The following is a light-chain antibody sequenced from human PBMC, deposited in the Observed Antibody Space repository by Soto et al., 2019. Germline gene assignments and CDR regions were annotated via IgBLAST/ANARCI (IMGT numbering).Light chain of an antibody. CDR3: QQRTDWPPVYT. J-gene: IGKJ2*01. Sequence: EIVLTQSPVTLSLSPGDRATLSCRPSQSGISFLAWYQQKPGQPPRLLIYDVSNRAAGIPARFSGSGSGTDFTLTISSLDSEDFAVYYCQQRTDWPPVYTFGKGTKLESK. V-gene: IGKV3-11*01. CDR2: DVS. CDR1: QSGISF.